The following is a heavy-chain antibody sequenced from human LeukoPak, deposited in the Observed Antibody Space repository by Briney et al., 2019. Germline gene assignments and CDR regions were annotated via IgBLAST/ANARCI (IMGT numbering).Heavy chain of an antibody. V-gene: IGHV3-9*01. Sequence: GGSLRLSCAASGFTFDDYAMHWVRQAPGKGLEWVSGITWNSGSIGRADSVKGRFTISRDNAKNSLYLQMNSLRAEDTALYYCAKDKYYYDGSGYSQFDYWGQGTLVTVSS. D-gene: IGHD3-22*01. CDR3: AKDKYYYDGSGYSQFDY. CDR1: GFTFDDYA. CDR2: ITWNSGSI. J-gene: IGHJ4*02.